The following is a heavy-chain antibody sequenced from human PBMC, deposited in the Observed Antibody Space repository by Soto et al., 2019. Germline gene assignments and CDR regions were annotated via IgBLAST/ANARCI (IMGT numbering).Heavy chain of an antibody. D-gene: IGHD3-10*01. J-gene: IGHJ4*02. CDR3: TTESKRFGELYPRVPFDY. Sequence: WSLRLSSAASGLTFISYSMNWVRPTPGKGLEWVSSISSSSSYIYYADSVKGRFTISRDNAKNSLYLQMNSLRAEDTAVYYCTTESKRFGELYPRVPFDYWGQGTLVTVSS. CDR2: ISSSSSYI. V-gene: IGHV3-21*01. CDR1: GLTFISYS.